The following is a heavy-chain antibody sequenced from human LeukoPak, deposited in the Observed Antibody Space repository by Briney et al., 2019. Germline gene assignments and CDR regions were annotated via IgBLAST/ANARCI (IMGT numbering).Heavy chain of an antibody. Sequence: GGSLRLSCAASGAAASGLTFSGDGLHGGRQAPGKGLEWVSYISSSGSTIYYADSVKGRFTISRDNAKNSLYLQMNSLRADDTAVYYCARDRPYGISWPDYWYFDLWGRGTLVTVSS. D-gene: IGHD6-13*01. CDR2: ISSSGSTI. CDR3: ARDRPYGISWPDYWYFDL. CDR1: GAAASGLTFSGDG. V-gene: IGHV3-48*04. J-gene: IGHJ2*01.